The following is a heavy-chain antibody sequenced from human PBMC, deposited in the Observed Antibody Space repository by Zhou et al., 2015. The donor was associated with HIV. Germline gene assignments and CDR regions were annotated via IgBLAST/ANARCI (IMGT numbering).Heavy chain of an antibody. CDR2: IIPIFGTA. CDR1: GGTFSSYA. D-gene: IGHD5-24*01. Sequence: QVQLVQSGAEVKKPGSSVKVSCKASGGTFSSYAISWVRQAPGQGLEWMGGIIPIFGTANYAQKFQGRVTITADESTSTAYMELSSLRSEDTAVYYCARRRRDGYKPRGGEWDYWGQGTLVTVSS. V-gene: IGHV1-69*01. J-gene: IGHJ4*02. CDR3: ARRRRDGYKPRGGEWDY.